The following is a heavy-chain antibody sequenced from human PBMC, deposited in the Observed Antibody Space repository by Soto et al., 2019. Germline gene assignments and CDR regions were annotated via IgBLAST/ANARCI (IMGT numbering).Heavy chain of an antibody. J-gene: IGHJ4*02. CDR3: AKDDRGRIAAAVVYYFDY. CDR1: GFTFSSYG. CDR2: ISYDGSNK. Sequence: QVQLVESGGGVVQPGRSLRLSCAASGFTFSSYGMHWVRQAPGKGLEWVAVISYDGSNKYYADSVKGRFTISRDNSKNTLYLQMNSLRAEDTAVYYCAKDDRGRIAAAVVYYFDYWGQGTLVTVSS. V-gene: IGHV3-30*18. D-gene: IGHD6-13*01.